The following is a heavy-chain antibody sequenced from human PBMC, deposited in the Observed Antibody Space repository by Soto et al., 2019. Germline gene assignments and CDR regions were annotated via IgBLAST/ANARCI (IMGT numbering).Heavy chain of an antibody. J-gene: IGHJ6*02. CDR2: INPSGGST. V-gene: IGHV1-46*01. CDR1: GYTFTSYY. Sequence: GASVKVSCKASGYTFTSYYMHWVRQAPGQGLEWMGIINPSGGSTSYAQKFQGRVTMTRDTSTSTVYMELSSLRSEDTAVYYCARDRYDFWSGYFPDYYYGMDVRGQGTTVTVSS. CDR3: ARDRYDFWSGYFPDYYYGMDV. D-gene: IGHD3-3*01.